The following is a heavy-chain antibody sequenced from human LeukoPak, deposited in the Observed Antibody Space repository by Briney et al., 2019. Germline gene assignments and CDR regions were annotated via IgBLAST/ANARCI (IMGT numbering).Heavy chain of an antibody. V-gene: IGHV4-59*01. D-gene: IGHD6-19*01. CDR3: ARDIAVASYWYFDL. CDR1: GGSISSYY. J-gene: IGHJ2*01. Sequence: SETLSLTCTVSGGSISSYYWSWIRQLPGKGLEWIGYIYYSGSTNYNPSLKSRVTISVDTSKNQFSLKLSSVTAADTAVYYCARDIAVASYWYFDLWGRGTLVTVSS. CDR2: IYYSGST.